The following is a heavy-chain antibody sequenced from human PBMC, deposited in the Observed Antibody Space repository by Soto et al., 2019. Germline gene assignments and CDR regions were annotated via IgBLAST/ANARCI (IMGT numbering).Heavy chain of an antibody. CDR3: ARQRPTDGRWEFANYYGMDV. D-gene: IGHD1-26*01. V-gene: IGHV4-34*12. J-gene: IGHJ6*02. Sequence: SETLSLTCAVYGGSFSAYYWSWGRQPTGKGLQGIGEIMHRESTKYNPSLKSRVTISVDTSKNQFSLKLSSVTAADTAVYYCARQRPTDGRWEFANYYGMDVWGQGTPVTVSS. CDR2: IMHREST. CDR1: GGSFSAYY.